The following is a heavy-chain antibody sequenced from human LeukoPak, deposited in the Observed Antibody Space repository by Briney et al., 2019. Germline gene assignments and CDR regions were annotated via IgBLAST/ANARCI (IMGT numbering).Heavy chain of an antibody. CDR3: ARASYYYDSSGYPGYYFDY. CDR2: INTNSGGT. CDR1: GYTFTDYY. V-gene: IGHV1-2*02. D-gene: IGHD3-22*01. Sequence: ASVKVSCKASGYTFTDYYMHWVRQAPGQGLEWMGWINTNSGGTNYAQKFQGRVTMTRDTSISTAYMELSRLRSDDTAVYYCARASYYYDSSGYPGYYFDYWGQGTLVTVSS. J-gene: IGHJ4*02.